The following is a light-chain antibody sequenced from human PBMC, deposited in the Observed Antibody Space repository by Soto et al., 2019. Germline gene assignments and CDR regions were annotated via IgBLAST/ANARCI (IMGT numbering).Light chain of an antibody. V-gene: IGLV2-23*01. J-gene: IGLJ1*01. Sequence: QSALAQPASVSGSPGQSITISCTGTSSDVGAYNLVSWYQHHPGKAPKLLVYEGSKRPSGVFNRFSGPKSGNTASLTISGLQADDEADYYCCSYGSTSTYVFGTGTKVTVL. CDR3: CSYGSTSTYV. CDR2: EGS. CDR1: SSDVGAYNL.